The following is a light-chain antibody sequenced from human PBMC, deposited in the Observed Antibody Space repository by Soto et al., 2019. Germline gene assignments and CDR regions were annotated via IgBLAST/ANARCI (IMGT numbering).Light chain of an antibody. CDR2: AAS. J-gene: IGKJ4*01. V-gene: IGKV1-6*01. Sequence: AIQMTQSPSSLSASVGDRVTITCQASQGISNDLGWYQQKPGKAPKLLIYAASSLQSGVPSRFSGSGSGTDFTLTISSLQPEDFATYYCLQDYNYPLTFGGGTKVDIK. CDR3: LQDYNYPLT. CDR1: QGISND.